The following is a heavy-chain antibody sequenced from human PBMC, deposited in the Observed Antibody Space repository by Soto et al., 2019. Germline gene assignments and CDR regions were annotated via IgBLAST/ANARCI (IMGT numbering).Heavy chain of an antibody. CDR2: XSXXGXXX. CDR3: AEDKKPRTVGMDV. Sequence: PLGSLRLSCAASRCTFSTYVIIWVRQVPGKGLEXVAXXSXXGXXXXXAXXVKGRFTISRDNSKNTLYLQTNSLRGEETAVYYCAEDKKPRTVGMDVWGQGTTVTASS. J-gene: IGHJ6*02. V-gene: IGHV3-30*18. D-gene: IGHD2-21*02. CDR1: RCTFSTYV.